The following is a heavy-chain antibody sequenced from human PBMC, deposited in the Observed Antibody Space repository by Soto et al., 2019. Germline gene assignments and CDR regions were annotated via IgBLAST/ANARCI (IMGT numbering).Heavy chain of an antibody. Sequence: ASVKVSCKASGYTFTGYYMHWVRQAPGQGLEGMGWINPNSGGTNYAQKFQGWVTMTRDTSISTAYMELTRLRSDDTAVYYCARVNNYYDSSGYPYFDYWGQGTLVTVSS. J-gene: IGHJ4*02. V-gene: IGHV1-2*04. CDR3: ARVNNYYDSSGYPYFDY. D-gene: IGHD3-22*01. CDR1: GYTFTGYY. CDR2: INPNSGGT.